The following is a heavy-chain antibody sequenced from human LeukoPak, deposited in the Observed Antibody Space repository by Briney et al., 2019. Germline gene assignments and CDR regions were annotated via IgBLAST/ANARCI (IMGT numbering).Heavy chain of an antibody. Sequence: PSETLSLTCTVSGGSISSSSYYWGWIRQPPGKGLEWIGSIYYSGSTYYNPSLKSRVTISVDTSKNQFSLKLSSVTAADTAVYYCARDWAIAAAGHNWFDPWGQGTLVTVSS. CDR1: GGSISSSSYY. CDR3: ARDWAIAAAGHNWFDP. J-gene: IGHJ5*02. D-gene: IGHD6-13*01. V-gene: IGHV4-39*07. CDR2: IYYSGST.